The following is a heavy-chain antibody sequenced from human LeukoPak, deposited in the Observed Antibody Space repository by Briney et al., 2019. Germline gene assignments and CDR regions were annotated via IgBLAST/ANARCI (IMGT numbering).Heavy chain of an antibody. CDR3: ARAIRGSADDTGVR. CDR1: GFTFSSYW. D-gene: IGHD3-10*01. J-gene: IGHJ4*01. Sequence: PGGSLRLSCAASGFTFSSYWMRWVRQAPGKGLEGVANIKNDGSEEYYVDSVKGRFTISRDNAKTSLFLQMNSLTVEDTAVYYCARAIRGSADDTGVRWGQASLPTVSS. V-gene: IGHV3-7*01. CDR2: IKNDGSEE.